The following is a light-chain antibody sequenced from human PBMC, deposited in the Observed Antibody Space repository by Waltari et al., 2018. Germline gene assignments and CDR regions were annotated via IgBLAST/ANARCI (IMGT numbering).Light chain of an antibody. J-gene: IGKJ1*01. V-gene: IGKV1-8*01. CDR3: QQYYSNPAT. Sequence: AIRITQSPSSLSASTGHRVTITCRASQGISSYLAWNQQKPGKAPKVLIYAASTLQSGVPSRFSGSGSGTDFTLTISCLQSEDFAIYYCQQYYSNPATFGQGTKVEIK. CDR1: QGISSY. CDR2: AAS.